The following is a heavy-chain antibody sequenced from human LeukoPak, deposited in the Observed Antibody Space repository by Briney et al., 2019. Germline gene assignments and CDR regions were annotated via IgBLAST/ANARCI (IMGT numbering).Heavy chain of an antibody. CDR3: ARGPPEYCSGGSCYSGRNWIDP. Sequence: GASVKVSCTASGYTFTGYYIHWVRQTPGQGLEWMGWINPKSGGADYAQKFQGRVTMATDTSISTAYMALSRLRSDDTAVYYCARGPPEYCSGGSCYSGRNWIDPWGQGTLVTVSS. V-gene: IGHV1-2*02. J-gene: IGHJ5*02. CDR1: GYTFTGYY. D-gene: IGHD2-15*01. CDR2: INPKSGGA.